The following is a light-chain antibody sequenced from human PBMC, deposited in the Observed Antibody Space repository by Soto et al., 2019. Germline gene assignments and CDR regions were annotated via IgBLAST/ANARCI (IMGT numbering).Light chain of an antibody. Sequence: NFMLTQPHSVSESPGKTVTISCTGSSGSIASNFVQWYQQRPGSAPTTVIYEDNQRPSGVPDRFSGSIDSSSNSASLTISGLKTEDEADYYCQSSDSYNSVVFGGGTKLTVL. CDR3: QSSDSYNSVV. V-gene: IGLV6-57*02. CDR2: EDN. CDR1: SGSIASNF. J-gene: IGLJ2*01.